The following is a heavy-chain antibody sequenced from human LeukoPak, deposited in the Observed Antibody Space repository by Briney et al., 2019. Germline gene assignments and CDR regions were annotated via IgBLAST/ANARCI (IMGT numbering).Heavy chain of an antibody. J-gene: IGHJ4*02. CDR2: INSDGSST. CDR3: ARALTNDFWSGYSPYFDY. V-gene: IGHV3-74*01. CDR1: GFTFSSYW. D-gene: IGHD3-3*01. Sequence: QAGGSLRLSCAASGFTFSSYWMHWVRQAPGKGLVWVSRINSDGSSTSYADSVKGRFTISRDNAKNTLYLQMNSLRAEDTAVYYCARALTNDFWSGYSPYFDYWGQGTLVTVSS.